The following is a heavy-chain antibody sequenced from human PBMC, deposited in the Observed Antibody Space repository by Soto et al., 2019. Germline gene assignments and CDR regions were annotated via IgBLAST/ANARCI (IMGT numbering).Heavy chain of an antibody. J-gene: IGHJ4*02. CDR2: ISYSGSA. Sequence: QVQLQESGPGLVKPSQTLSLTCTVSGGSISSGNYYWSWIRQPPGKGLEWIGFISYSGSAYYNPSLRSRVTXPXXXSXHQFSLTLSVVTAADTAVYYCATMGTPATGLYYFDYWGQGTLVTVSS. D-gene: IGHD2-15*01. CDR1: GGSISSGNYY. CDR3: ATMGTPATGLYYFDY. V-gene: IGHV4-30-4*01.